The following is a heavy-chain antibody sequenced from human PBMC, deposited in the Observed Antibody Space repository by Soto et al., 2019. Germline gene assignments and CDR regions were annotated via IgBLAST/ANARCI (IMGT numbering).Heavy chain of an antibody. CDR1: GFTFSSYS. CDR2: ISSSSSYI. V-gene: IGHV3-21*01. Sequence: EVQLVESGGGLVKPGGSLRLSCAASGFTFSSYSMNWVRQAPGKGLEWVSSISSSSSYIYYADSVKGRFTISRDNAKNSLYLQTNSLRAEDTAVYYWARGRGAAGTDSVQYYGMDVWGQGTTVTVSS. J-gene: IGHJ6*02. CDR3: ARGRGAAGTDSVQYYGMDV. D-gene: IGHD6-13*01.